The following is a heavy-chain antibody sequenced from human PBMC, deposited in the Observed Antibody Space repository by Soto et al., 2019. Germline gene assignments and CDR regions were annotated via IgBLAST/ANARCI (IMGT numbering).Heavy chain of an antibody. CDR3: ARQYYYDSSASQGAFDI. CDR1: GGSISSSSYY. Sequence: QLQLQESGPGLVKPSETLSLTCTVSGGSISSSSYYWGWIRQPPGKGLEWIGSIYYSGSTYYNPSLKSRVTISVDTSKNQFSLKLSSVTAADTAVYYCARQYYYDSSASQGAFDIWGQGTMVTVSS. V-gene: IGHV4-39*01. J-gene: IGHJ3*02. D-gene: IGHD3-22*01. CDR2: IYYSGST.